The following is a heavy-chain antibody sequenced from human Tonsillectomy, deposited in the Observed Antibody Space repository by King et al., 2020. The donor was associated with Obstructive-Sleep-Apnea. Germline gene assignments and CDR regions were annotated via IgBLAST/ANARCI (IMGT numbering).Heavy chain of an antibody. CDR2: IKQDGSEK. Sequence: VQLVESGGGLVQPGGSLRLSCAASGFTFSSYWMSWVRQAPGKGLEWVANIKQDGSEKYYVDSVKGRFTISRDNAKNSLYLQMNSLRAEDTAVYDVAGAPLRANWFDAFDIWGQGTMVTVSS. CDR1: GFTFSSYW. CDR3: AGAPLRANWFDAFDI. J-gene: IGHJ3*02. V-gene: IGHV3-7*01. D-gene: IGHD3-9*01.